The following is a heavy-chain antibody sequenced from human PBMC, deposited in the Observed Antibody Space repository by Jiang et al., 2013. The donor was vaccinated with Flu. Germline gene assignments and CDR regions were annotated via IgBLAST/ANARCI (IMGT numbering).Heavy chain of an antibody. D-gene: IGHD4-23*01. CDR3: ARDKKQLGGNGLDN. CDR2: IYYSGFT. Sequence: GYIYYSGFTYYNPSLKSRITMSIDTSKNQFCLNVSSVTAADTAVYYCARDKKQLGGNGLDNWGPGTLVTVSS. J-gene: IGHJ4*02. V-gene: IGHV4-28*03.